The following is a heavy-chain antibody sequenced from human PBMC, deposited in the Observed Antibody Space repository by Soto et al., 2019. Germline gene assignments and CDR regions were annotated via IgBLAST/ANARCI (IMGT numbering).Heavy chain of an antibody. CDR3: ARQGAALRDYYYGMDV. CDR2: IIPIFGTA. CDR1: GGTFSRYA. Sequence: QVQLVQSGAEVKKPGSSVKVSCKASGGTFSRYAISWVRQAPGQGLEWMGGIIPIFGTANYAQKFQGRVTITAHESTSTAYMELSSLRSEDTAVYYCARQGAALRDYYYGMDVWGQGTTVTVSS. V-gene: IGHV1-69*12. J-gene: IGHJ6*02. D-gene: IGHD6-25*01.